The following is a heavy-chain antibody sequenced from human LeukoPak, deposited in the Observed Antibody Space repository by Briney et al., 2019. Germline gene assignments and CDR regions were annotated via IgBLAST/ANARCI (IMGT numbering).Heavy chain of an antibody. J-gene: IGHJ6*02. CDR3: ARNNGMDV. CDR1: GFTLSNHW. CDR2: VNRDGSET. V-gene: IGHV3-7*03. Sequence: GGSLRLSCAASGFTLSNHWMTWVRQVPGRGPEWVANVNRDGSETYYLDSVKGRFTISKDNAKSSLYLQMNSLRAEDTALYHCARNNGMDVWGQGTTVIVSS.